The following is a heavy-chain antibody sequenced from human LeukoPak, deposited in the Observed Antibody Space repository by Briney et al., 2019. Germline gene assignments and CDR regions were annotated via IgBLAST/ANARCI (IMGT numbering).Heavy chain of an antibody. CDR3: ARAYCTSTSCYGGFDY. CDR1: GYTFTSYG. CDR2: ISDYNGNT. D-gene: IGHD2-2*01. J-gene: IGHJ4*02. Sequence: ASVKVSCKASGYTFTSYGINWVRQAPGQGLEWMGWISDYNGNTDYEQNLQGRVTMTKDTSTSTAYMELRSLRSDDTAVYYCARAYCTSTSCYGGFDYWGQGTLVTVSS. V-gene: IGHV1-18*01.